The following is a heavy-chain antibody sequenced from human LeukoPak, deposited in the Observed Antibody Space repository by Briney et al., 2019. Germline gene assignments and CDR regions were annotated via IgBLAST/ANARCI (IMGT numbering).Heavy chain of an antibody. V-gene: IGHV2-70*04. CDR3: ARHGATPAGHYFDN. CDR1: GFSLSTSQMR. D-gene: IGHD4-17*01. CDR2: IDWDDDK. J-gene: IGHJ4*02. Sequence: SGPTLVNPTQTLTLTCTFSGFSLSTSQMRVTWIRQPPGKPLEWLARIDWDDDKFYSTSLRTRLTISKDTSKNQVVLTMTNMDPVDTATYYCARHGATPAGHYFDNWGQGTLVTVSS.